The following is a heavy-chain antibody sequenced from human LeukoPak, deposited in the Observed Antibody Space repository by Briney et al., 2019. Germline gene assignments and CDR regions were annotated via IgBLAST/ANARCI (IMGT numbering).Heavy chain of an antibody. CDR3: ARVKGGGSWPDAFDI. Sequence: ASVKVSCKASGGTFSSYAISWVRQAPGQGLEWMGWISAYNGNTNYAQKLQGRVTMTTDTSTSTAYMELSSLRSEDTAVYYCARVKGGGSWPDAFDIWGQGTMATVSS. J-gene: IGHJ3*02. V-gene: IGHV1-18*01. CDR1: GGTFSSYA. CDR2: ISAYNGNT. D-gene: IGHD2-15*01.